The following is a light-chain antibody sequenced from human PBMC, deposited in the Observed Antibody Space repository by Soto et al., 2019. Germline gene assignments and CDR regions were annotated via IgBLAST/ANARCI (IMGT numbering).Light chain of an antibody. CDR1: SSDVGGYNY. CDR2: EVT. V-gene: IGLV2-14*01. Sequence: QSALTQPASVSGSPGQSITISCTGTSSDVGGYNYVSWYQHHPDKAPKLIIYEVTNRPSGVSIRFSGSSSGNTASLTISGLQAEDEADYYCSSYTSSSTLVVFGGGTKLTVL. CDR3: SSYTSSSTLVV. J-gene: IGLJ2*01.